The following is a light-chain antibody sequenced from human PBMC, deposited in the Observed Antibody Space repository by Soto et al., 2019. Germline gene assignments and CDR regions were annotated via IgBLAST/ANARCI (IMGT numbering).Light chain of an antibody. V-gene: IGKV3D-20*01. CDR3: QQYGSSGT. CDR2: DAS. Sequence: EIVLTQSPATLSLSPGERATLSYRASQSVSSYLAWYQQKPGQAPRLLIYDASKRATGIPARFSGSGSGTYFTLTISRLEPEDFAVYYCQQYGSSGTFGQGTKVDIK. CDR1: QSVSSY. J-gene: IGKJ1*01.